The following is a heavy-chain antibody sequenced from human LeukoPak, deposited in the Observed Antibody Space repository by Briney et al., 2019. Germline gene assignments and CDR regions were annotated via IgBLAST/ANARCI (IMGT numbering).Heavy chain of an antibody. CDR1: GFTFSSYG. CDR2: ISYDGSYK. D-gene: IGHD2/OR15-2a*01. J-gene: IGHJ4*02. Sequence: GGSLRLSCAASGFTFSSYGMHWVRQAPGKGLEWVAVISYDGSYKYYADSVKGLFTISRDNSKNTLYLQMNSLRAEDTAVYYCARSHSMGYWGQGTLVTVSS. V-gene: IGHV3-30*03. CDR3: ARSHSMGY.